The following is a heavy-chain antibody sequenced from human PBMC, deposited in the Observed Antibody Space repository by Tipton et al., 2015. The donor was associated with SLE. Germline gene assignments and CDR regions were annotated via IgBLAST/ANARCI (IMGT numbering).Heavy chain of an antibody. D-gene: IGHD1-26*01. CDR3: ARRGSWWYFDL. CDR2: IYHSGGT. J-gene: IGHJ2*01. Sequence: TLSLTCIVSGGSFSRGTYYWSWIRQHPGKGPEWIGYIYHSGGTYYNPSLKNRITISVDTSKNQFSLKLSSVTAADTAVYYCARRGSWWYFDLWGRGTLVTVSS. V-gene: IGHV4-30-4*08. CDR1: GGSFSRGTYY.